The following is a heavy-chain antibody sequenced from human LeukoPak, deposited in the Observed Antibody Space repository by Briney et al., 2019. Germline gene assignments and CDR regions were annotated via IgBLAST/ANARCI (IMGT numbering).Heavy chain of an antibody. Sequence: QSGGSLRLSCAASGFTFSSYAMSWVRQAPGKGLEWVSAISGSGGSTYYADSVKGRFTISRDNSKNTLYLQMNSLRAKDTAVYYCAKDLTIVVLVGDYWGQGTLVTVSS. CDR2: ISGSGGST. D-gene: IGHD3-22*01. J-gene: IGHJ4*02. V-gene: IGHV3-23*01. CDR3: AKDLTIVVLVGDY. CDR1: GFTFSSYA.